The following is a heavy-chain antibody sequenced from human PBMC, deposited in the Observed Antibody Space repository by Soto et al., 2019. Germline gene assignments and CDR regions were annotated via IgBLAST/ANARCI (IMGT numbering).Heavy chain of an antibody. D-gene: IGHD2-2*01. CDR2: ISSSSSYI. CDR1: GFTFSSYS. J-gene: IGHJ4*02. V-gene: IGHV3-21*01. Sequence: PGGSLRLSCAASGFTFSSYSMDWVRQAPGKGLEWVSSISSSSSYIYYADSVKGRFTISRDNAKNSLYLQMNSLRAEDTAVYYCARDSDLGYCISTSCYAQPYFDYWGQGTLVTVSS. CDR3: ARDSDLGYCISTSCYAQPYFDY.